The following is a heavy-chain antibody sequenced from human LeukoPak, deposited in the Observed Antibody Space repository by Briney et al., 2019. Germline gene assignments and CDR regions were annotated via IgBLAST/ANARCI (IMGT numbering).Heavy chain of an antibody. CDR1: GGSISSSSYY. CDR3: ARLGGGYSSSWPYYYYYMDV. V-gene: IGHV4-39*01. Sequence: SETLSLTCTVSGGSISSSSYYWGWIRQPPGKGLEWIGSIYYSGSTYYNPSLKSRVTISVDTSKNQFSLKLSSVTAADTAVYYCARLGGGYSSSWPYYYYYMDVWGKGTTVTISS. D-gene: IGHD6-13*01. J-gene: IGHJ6*03. CDR2: IYYSGST.